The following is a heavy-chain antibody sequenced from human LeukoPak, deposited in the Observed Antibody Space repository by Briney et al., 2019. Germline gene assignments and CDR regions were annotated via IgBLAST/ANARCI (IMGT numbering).Heavy chain of an antibody. D-gene: IGHD3-3*01. CDR3: AKYPSGAYDFWSGYYHAEYFQH. V-gene: IGHV3-23*01. CDR2: ISGSGGST. J-gene: IGHJ1*01. CDR1: GFTFSSYA. Sequence: GESLRLSCAASGFTFSSYAMSWVRQAPGKGLEWVSAISGSGGSTYYADSVKGRFTISRDNSKNTLYLQMNSLRAEDTAVYYCAKYPSGAYDFWSGYYHAEYFQHWGQGTLVTVSS.